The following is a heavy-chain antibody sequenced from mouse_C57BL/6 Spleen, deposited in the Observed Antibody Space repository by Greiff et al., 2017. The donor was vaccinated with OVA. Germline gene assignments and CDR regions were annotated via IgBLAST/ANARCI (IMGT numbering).Heavy chain of an antibody. Sequence: VQLQQPGAELVRPGSSVKLSCKASGYTFTSYWMHWVKQRPIQGLEWIGNIDPSDSETHYNQQFKDKATLTVDKSSSTAYMQVSSLTSEYSAGYYCARSGRYHFYYWGQGTTLTVSS. CDR2: IDPSDSET. D-gene: IGHD2-14*01. V-gene: IGHV1-52*01. CDR3: ARSGRYHFYY. CDR1: GYTFTSYW. J-gene: IGHJ2*01.